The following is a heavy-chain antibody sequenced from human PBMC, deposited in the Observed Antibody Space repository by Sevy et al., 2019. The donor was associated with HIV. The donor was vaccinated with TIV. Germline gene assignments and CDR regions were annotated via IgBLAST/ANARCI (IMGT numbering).Heavy chain of an antibody. CDR2: IYYSGST. D-gene: IGHD2-15*01. V-gene: IGHV4-59*01. J-gene: IGHJ4*02. CDR1: GGSISSYY. Sequence: SETLSLTCTVSGGSISSYYWSWIRQPPGKGLEWIGYIYYSGSTNYNPSLKSRVTISVDTSKNQFSLKLSSVTAADTAVYYCARAERGLGYCSGSSCYSGEGFDYWGQGTLVTVSS. CDR3: ARAERGLGYCSGSSCYSGEGFDY.